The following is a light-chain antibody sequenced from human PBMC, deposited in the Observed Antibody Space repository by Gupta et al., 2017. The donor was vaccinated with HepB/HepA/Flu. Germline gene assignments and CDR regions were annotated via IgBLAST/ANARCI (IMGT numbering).Light chain of an antibody. Sequence: GSLGQSITISCTGTNRDVGGHNYVSWYQHHPGQVPKLIIYDVNDRPSGISNRFSGSKSGNTASLTISGLQAEDEADYYCSSYNSSQTLSFIFGTGTKLTVL. J-gene: IGLJ1*01. CDR1: NRDVGGHNY. CDR3: SSYNSSQTLSFI. V-gene: IGLV2-14*03. CDR2: DVN.